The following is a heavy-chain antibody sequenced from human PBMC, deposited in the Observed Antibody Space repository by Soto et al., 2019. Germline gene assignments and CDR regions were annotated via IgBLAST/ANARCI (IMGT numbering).Heavy chain of an antibody. CDR2: ISYDGSNK. V-gene: IGHV3-30*18. CDR3: AKDIYGGNSDYYGMDV. J-gene: IGHJ6*02. D-gene: IGHD4-17*01. Sequence: GGSLRLSCAASGFTFSIYGMHWVRQAPGKGLEWVAVISYDGSNKYYADSVKGRFTISRDNSKNTLYLQMNSLRAEDTAVYYCAKDIYGGNSDYYGMDVWGQGTTVTVSS. CDR1: GFTFSIYG.